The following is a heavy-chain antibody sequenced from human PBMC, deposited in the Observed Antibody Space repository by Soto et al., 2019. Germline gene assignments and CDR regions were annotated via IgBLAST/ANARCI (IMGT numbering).Heavy chain of an antibody. CDR1: GYSIGSGYY. V-gene: IGHV4-38-2*02. CDR3: ARDQIVVVPAAIATDIYYYYYGMDV. D-gene: IGHD2-2*02. J-gene: IGHJ6*02. CDR2: IYHSGRT. Sequence: PSETLSLTCSVSGYSIGSGYYWAWIRQTPEKGLEWIGNIYHSGRTYYNPSLNSRVTISVDTSKNQFSLKLSSVTAADTAVYYCARDQIVVVPAAIATDIYYYYYGMDVWGQGTTVTVYS.